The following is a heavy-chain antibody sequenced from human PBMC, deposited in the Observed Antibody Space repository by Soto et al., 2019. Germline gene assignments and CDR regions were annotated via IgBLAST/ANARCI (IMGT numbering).Heavy chain of an antibody. D-gene: IGHD6-6*01. Sequence: QVQVVESGGGVVQPGTSLRLSCAAAGFSFSRVAIHWVRQAPGKGLEWVAVIWANGSQRRYADSVTGRFTISGDNSKNTVFLELNSLRAEDTAVYYRARDLGAAPFDLWGRGTLVIVSS. CDR1: GFSFSRVA. CDR3: ARDLGAAPFDL. CDR2: IWANGSQR. J-gene: IGHJ2*01. V-gene: IGHV3-33*01.